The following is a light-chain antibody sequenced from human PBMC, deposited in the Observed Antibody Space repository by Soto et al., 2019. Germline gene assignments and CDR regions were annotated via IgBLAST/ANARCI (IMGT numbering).Light chain of an antibody. CDR1: QTIATY. CDR3: QQSYNSPLT. Sequence: DIQMTQSPSSLSASVGDRVTLTCRASQTIATYLTWFQQKPGKAPKLLIYAASRLHGGVPSRFSGSGSGTEFTLTISSLQPEDFASYYCQQSYNSPLTFGGGTKVDI. J-gene: IGKJ4*01. CDR2: AAS. V-gene: IGKV1-39*01.